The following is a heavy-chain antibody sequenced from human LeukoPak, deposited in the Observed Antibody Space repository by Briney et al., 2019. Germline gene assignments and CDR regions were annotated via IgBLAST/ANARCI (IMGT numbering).Heavy chain of an antibody. V-gene: IGHV1-46*01. CDR2: INPSGGST. CDR3: ATQDYGDYYYDY. CDR1: GYTFTGYY. J-gene: IGHJ4*02. Sequence: ASVKVSCKASGYTFTGYYMHWVRQAPGQGLEWMGIINPSGGSTSYAQKFQGRVTMTRDASTSTVYIELSSLRSEDTAVYYCATQDYGDYYYDYWGQGTLVTVSS. D-gene: IGHD4-17*01.